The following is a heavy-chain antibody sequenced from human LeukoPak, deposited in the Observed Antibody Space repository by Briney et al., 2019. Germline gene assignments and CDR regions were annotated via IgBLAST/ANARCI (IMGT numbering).Heavy chain of an antibody. CDR1: GFTFSSYA. CDR3: AKERGGVMIVVVTHLDY. J-gene: IGHJ4*02. Sequence: GGSLRLSCAASGFTFSSYAMSWVCQAPGKGLEWVSAISGSGGSTYYADSVKGRFTISRDNSKNTLYLQMNSLRAEDTAVYYCAKERGGVMIVVVTHLDYWGQGTLVTVSS. CDR2: ISGSGGST. D-gene: IGHD3-22*01. V-gene: IGHV3-23*01.